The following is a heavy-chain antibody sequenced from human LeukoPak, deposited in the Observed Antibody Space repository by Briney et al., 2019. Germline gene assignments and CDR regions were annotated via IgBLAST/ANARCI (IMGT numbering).Heavy chain of an antibody. CDR3: ARDGEWFGRGGYYFDY. J-gene: IGHJ4*02. Sequence: PGGSLRLSCAASGFTFSSYSMNWVRQAPGKGLEWVSSISTSSSYIYFAASLKGRFTISRDNAKNSLYLQMNSLRAEDTAVYYCARDGEWFGRGGYYFDYWGQGTLVTVSS. V-gene: IGHV3-21*01. D-gene: IGHD3-10*01. CDR1: GFTFSSYS. CDR2: ISTSSSYI.